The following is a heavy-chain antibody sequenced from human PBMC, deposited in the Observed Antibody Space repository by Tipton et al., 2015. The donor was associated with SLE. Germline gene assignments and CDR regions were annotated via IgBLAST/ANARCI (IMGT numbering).Heavy chain of an antibody. CDR1: GGSISSYY. CDR2: IYYSGST. D-gene: IGHD6-6*01. Sequence: TLSLTCTVSGGSISSYYWSWIRQPPGKGLEWTGYIYYSGSTNYNPSLKSRVTISVDTSKNQFSLKLSSVTAADTAVYYCARDLYSSSPDWGQGTLVTVSS. V-gene: IGHV4-59*01. CDR3: ARDLYSSSPD. J-gene: IGHJ4*02.